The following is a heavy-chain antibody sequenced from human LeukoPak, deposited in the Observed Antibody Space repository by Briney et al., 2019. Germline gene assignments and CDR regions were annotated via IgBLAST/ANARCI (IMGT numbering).Heavy chain of an antibody. CDR2: IYYSGST. Sequence: SETLSLTCTVSGGSISSYYWSWIRQPPGKGLEWIGYIYYSGSTNYNPSLKSRVTISVDTSKNQFSLKLSSVTAADTAVYYCARDSPLRYFDWLSWEHAFDIWGQGTMVTVSS. J-gene: IGHJ3*02. D-gene: IGHD3-9*01. V-gene: IGHV4-59*01. CDR1: GGSISSYY. CDR3: ARDSPLRYFDWLSWEHAFDI.